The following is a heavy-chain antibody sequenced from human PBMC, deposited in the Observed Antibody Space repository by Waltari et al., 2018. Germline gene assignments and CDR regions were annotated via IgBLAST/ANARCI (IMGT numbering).Heavy chain of an antibody. Sequence: EVQLVETGGGLIQPGGSLRLSCAASGFTVSSNYMSWVRQAPGKGLEWVSVIYSGGSTYYADSVKGRFTISRDNSKNTLYLQMNSLRAEDTAVYYCAKDRVSRPFDYWGQGTLVTVSS. D-gene: IGHD2-21*01. CDR3: AKDRVSRPFDY. CDR2: IYSGGST. J-gene: IGHJ4*02. V-gene: IGHV3-53*02. CDR1: GFTVSSNY.